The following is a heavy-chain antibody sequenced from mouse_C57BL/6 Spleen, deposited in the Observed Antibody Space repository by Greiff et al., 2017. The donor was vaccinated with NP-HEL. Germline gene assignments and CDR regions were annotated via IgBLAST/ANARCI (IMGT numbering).Heavy chain of an antibody. J-gene: IGHJ3*01. CDR3: ARGRALDGWAY. CDR2: IHPDSGST. CDR1: GYTFTSYW. D-gene: IGHD1-1*02. Sequence: VQLQQPGAELVKPGASVKLSCKASGYTFTSYWMHWVKQRPGQGLEWIGMIHPDSGSTNYNEKFKSKATLTVDKSSSTAYMQLSRLTSEDSAVYSGARGRALDGWAYWGQGTLVTVSA. V-gene: IGHV1-64*01.